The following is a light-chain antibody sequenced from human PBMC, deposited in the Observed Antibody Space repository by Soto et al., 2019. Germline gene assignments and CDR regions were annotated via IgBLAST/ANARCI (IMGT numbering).Light chain of an antibody. V-gene: IGKV3-15*01. CDR2: DAS. CDR1: QSVGSN. CDR3: QQYNNWPPDRT. J-gene: IGKJ1*01. Sequence: EIVMTQSPATLSVSPGERATLSCRASQSVGSNLAWYQQKPGQAPRLLIYDASTRATGLPATFSGSGSGTEFTLTISSLQSEDFAIYFCQQYNNWPPDRTFGQGTKVEIK.